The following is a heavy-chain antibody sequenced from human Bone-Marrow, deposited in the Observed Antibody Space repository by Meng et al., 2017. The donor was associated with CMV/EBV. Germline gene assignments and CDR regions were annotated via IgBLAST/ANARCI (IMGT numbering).Heavy chain of an antibody. CDR2: IYYSGST. CDR3: ARTYCSSTSCYYYYGMDV. D-gene: IGHD2-2*01. J-gene: IGHJ6*01. Sequence: SETLSLTCTVSGGSVSSGSYYWSWIRQPPGKGLEWIGYIYYSGSTNYNPSLKSRVTISVDTSKNQFSLKLSSVTAADTAVYYCARTYCSSTSCYYYYGMDVWGQGTTVTGSS. V-gene: IGHV4-61*01. CDR1: GGSVSSGSYY.